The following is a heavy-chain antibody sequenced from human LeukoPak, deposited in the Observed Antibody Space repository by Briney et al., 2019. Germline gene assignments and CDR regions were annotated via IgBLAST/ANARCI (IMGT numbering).Heavy chain of an antibody. CDR3: ARDRGKRVETSMVGFP. CDR1: EFSVGSNY. D-gene: IGHD5-18*01. CDR2: IYSGGST. Sequence: PGGTLRLSCAASEFSVGSNYMTWVRQAPGKGLEWVSLIYSGGSTYYADSVKGRFTISRDNSKNTLYLQMNSLRAEDTAVYYCARDRGKRVETSMVGFPWGQGTLVTVSS. V-gene: IGHV3-66*01. J-gene: IGHJ5*02.